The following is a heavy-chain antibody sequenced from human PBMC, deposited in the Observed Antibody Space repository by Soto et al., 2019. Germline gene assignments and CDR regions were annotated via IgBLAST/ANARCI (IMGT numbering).Heavy chain of an antibody. J-gene: IGHJ4*02. CDR2: ISSSSSYI. CDR1: GFTFSSYS. V-gene: IGHV3-21*01. D-gene: IGHD1-1*01. CDR3: AREESTIDY. Sequence: EVQLVESGGGLVKPGGSLRLSCAASGFTFSSYSMNWVRQAPGKGLEWVSSISSSSSYIYYADSVKGRFTISRDNAKNSLYLHMNSLRAEDTAVYYCAREESTIDYWGQGTLVTVSS.